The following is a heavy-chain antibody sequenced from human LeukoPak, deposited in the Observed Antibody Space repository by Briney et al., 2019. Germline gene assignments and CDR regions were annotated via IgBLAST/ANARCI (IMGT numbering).Heavy chain of an antibody. V-gene: IGHV3-23*01. CDR2: ITDSGGAT. J-gene: IGHJ4*02. D-gene: IGHD2-2*01. CDR1: GFTFSIYA. Sequence: GGSLRLSCAASGFTFSIYAMSWVRQAPGRGLEWVSTITDSGGATYHADSVKGRFTISRDNSKNTLYLQMNSLRAEDTAVYYCAQRAQLPKRHFDYWGQGTLVTVSS. CDR3: AQRAQLPKRHFDY.